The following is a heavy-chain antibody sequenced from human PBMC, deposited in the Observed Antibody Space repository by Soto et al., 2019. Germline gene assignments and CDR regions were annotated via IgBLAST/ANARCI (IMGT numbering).Heavy chain of an antibody. CDR3: PEIPDLGVSTAASRSWFDP. Sequence: QVQLVQSGAEVKKPGASVKVSCKASGYTFTSYDINWVRQATGQGLEWMGWMNPNSGNTGYAQKFQGRVTMTRNTTRSTAYMGWSSLRSETTAVYSCPEIPDLGVSTAASRSWFDPWGQGTLVTVSS. V-gene: IGHV1-8*01. J-gene: IGHJ5*02. CDR1: GYTFTSYD. CDR2: MNPNSGNT. D-gene: IGHD2-2*01.